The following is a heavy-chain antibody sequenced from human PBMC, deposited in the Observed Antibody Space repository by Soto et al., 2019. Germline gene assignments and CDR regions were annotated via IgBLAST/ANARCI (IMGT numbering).Heavy chain of an antibody. J-gene: IGHJ4*02. V-gene: IGHV3-53*02. D-gene: IGHD3-10*01. CDR1: GFTVSSNY. Sequence: EVQLVETGGGLIQPGGSLRLSCAASGFTVSSNYMSWVRQAPGKGLEWVSVIYSGGSTYYADSVKGRFTISRDNSKNTLYLQMNSLRAEDTAVYYCQCWRYYGSGSYRNRKDYWGQGTLVTVSS. CDR2: IYSGGST. CDR3: QCWRYYGSGSYRNRKDY.